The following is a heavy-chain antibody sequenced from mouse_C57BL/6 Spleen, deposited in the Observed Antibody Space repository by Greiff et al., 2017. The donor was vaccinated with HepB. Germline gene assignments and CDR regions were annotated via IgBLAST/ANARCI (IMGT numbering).Heavy chain of an antibody. J-gene: IGHJ1*03. D-gene: IGHD2-4*01. V-gene: IGHV1-52*01. CDR1: GYTFTSYW. CDR2: IDPSDSET. CDR3: ARGGDYDVYWYFDV. Sequence: VQLQQPGAELVRPGSSVKLSCKASGYTFTSYWMHWVKQRPIQGLEWIGNIDPSDSETHYNQKFKDKATLTVDKSSSTAYMQLSSLTSEDSAVYYCARGGDYDVYWYFDVWGTGTTVTVSS.